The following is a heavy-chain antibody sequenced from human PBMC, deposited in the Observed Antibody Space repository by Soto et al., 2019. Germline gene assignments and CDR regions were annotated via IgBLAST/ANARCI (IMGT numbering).Heavy chain of an antibody. CDR3: ARIVYDTSLNYMYFDF. CDR1: GVSISSGNW. CDR2: IFHDGTA. J-gene: IGHJ4*02. Sequence: PSETLSLTCAVSGVSISSGNWWTWVRQSPQRGLEYIGEIFHDGTANYYPSFERRVAISVDTSKNQFSLKLTSVTAADTAIYFCARIVYDTSLNYMYFDFWGQGTLVTFSS. D-gene: IGHD3-22*01. V-gene: IGHV4-4*02.